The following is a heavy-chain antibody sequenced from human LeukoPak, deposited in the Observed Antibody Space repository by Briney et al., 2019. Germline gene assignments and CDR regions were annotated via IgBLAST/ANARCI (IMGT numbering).Heavy chain of an antibody. V-gene: IGHV4-59*01. CDR3: ASGSSTVKFYYGIDV. CDR2: MYYSGST. D-gene: IGHD4-17*01. Sequence: PSETLSLTCTVSGGSISSYYWGWIRQPPGKGLEWIGYMYYSGSTNYNPSLKNRVTISVDTSKNQSSLKLSSVTAADTAVYYCASGSSTVKFYYGIDVWGRGTTVTVSS. CDR1: GGSISSYY. J-gene: IGHJ6*02.